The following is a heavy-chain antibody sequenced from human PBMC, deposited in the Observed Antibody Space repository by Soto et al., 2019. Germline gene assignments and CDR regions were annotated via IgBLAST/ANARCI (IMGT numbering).Heavy chain of an antibody. J-gene: IGHJ4*02. CDR2: IKQDGSEK. D-gene: IGHD2-2*01. CDR1: GFTCSSYW. V-gene: IGHV3-7*01. Sequence: PGGSLRLYCAASGFTCSSYWMSWVRQAPGKGLGWVANIKQDGSEKYYVDSVKGRFTISRDNAKNSLYLQMNSLRAEDTAVYYCARDFESWVVPAVNSYYFDYWGQGTLVTVSS. CDR3: ARDFESWVVPAVNSYYFDY.